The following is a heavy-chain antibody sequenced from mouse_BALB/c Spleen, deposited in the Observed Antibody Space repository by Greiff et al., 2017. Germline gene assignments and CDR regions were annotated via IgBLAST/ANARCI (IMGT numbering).Heavy chain of an antibody. CDR3: APSYYGNFY. V-gene: IGHV14-3*02. Sequence: DVQLQESGAELVKPGASVKLSCTASGFNIKDTYMHWVKQRPEQGLEWIGRIDPANGNTKYDPKFQGKATITADTSSNTAYLQLSSLTSEDTAVYYCAPSYYGNFYWGQGTLVTVSA. CDR2: IDPANGNT. CDR1: GFNIKDTY. J-gene: IGHJ3*01. D-gene: IGHD2-10*01.